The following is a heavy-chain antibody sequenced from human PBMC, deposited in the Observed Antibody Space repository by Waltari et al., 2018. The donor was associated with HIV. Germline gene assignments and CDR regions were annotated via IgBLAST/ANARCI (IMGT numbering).Heavy chain of an antibody. V-gene: IGHV4-34*01. Sequence: QVQLQQWGAGLLKPSETLSLTCAVYGGSFSGYYWSWIRQPPGKGLEWMGEINHSGSTNYNPALKSRVTISVDTSKNQFSLKLSSVTAADTAVYYCARGYCSGGSCAYYYYGMDVWGQGTTVTVSS. D-gene: IGHD2-15*01. CDR2: INHSGST. J-gene: IGHJ6*02. CDR3: ARGYCSGGSCAYYYYGMDV. CDR1: GGSFSGYY.